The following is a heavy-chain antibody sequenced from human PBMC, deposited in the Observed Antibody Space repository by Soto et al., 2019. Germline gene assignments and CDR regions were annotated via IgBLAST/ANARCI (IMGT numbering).Heavy chain of an antibody. CDR2: VIPLFGTA. Sequence: QVQLVQSGAEVKKPGSSVKVSCKASRGSFNSYPIIWVRQAPGQGLEWMGGVIPLFGTANYAQKFQGRGTITADESTSTAYMEMRSLRFDDTAVYYCARDASPNFYDNSGFDYWGQGTLVTVSS. V-gene: IGHV1-69*01. CDR1: RGSFNSYP. J-gene: IGHJ4*02. D-gene: IGHD3-22*01. CDR3: ARDASPNFYDNSGFDY.